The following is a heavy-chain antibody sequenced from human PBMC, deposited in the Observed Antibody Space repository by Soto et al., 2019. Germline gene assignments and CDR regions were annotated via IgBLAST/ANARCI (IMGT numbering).Heavy chain of an antibody. V-gene: IGHV3-23*01. CDR1: GIIFSTFA. CDR2: ITGSGGST. Sequence: EVQLLESGGGLVQPGGSLTLSCTASGIIFSTFAMSWVRQAPGKGLEWVSGITGSGGSTNYADSVKGRFTISRDNSKNTLYLQMNSLRVEVTANYYCVIASVTTIRREPPAYCGQGTLVTVSS. CDR3: VIASVTTIRREPPAY. J-gene: IGHJ4*02. D-gene: IGHD3-22*01.